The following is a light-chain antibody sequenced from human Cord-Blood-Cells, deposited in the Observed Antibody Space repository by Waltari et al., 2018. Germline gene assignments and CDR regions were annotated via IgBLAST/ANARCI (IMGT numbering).Light chain of an antibody. V-gene: IGLV2-23*01. CDR1: SSDVGSYNL. CDR2: EGS. Sequence: QSALTQPASVSGSPGQSITISCTGTSSDVGSYNLVSWYQQHPGKAPKLMIYEGSKRPSGVSNRCSGSKSGNTASRTISGLQAEDEADYYCCSYAGSRVFGGGTKLTVL. J-gene: IGLJ3*02. CDR3: CSYAGSRV.